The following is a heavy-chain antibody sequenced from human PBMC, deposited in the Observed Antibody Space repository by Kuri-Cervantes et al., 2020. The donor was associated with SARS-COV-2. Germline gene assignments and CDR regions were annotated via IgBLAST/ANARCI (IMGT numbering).Heavy chain of an antibody. CDR3: AKDLTIAVAGFNWYFDL. V-gene: IGHV3-23*01. Sequence: SCAASGFTFSSYAMSWVRQAPGKGLEWVSAISGSGGSTYYADSVKGRFTISRDNSKNTLYLQMNSLRAEDTAVYYCAKDLTIAVAGFNWYFDLWGRGTLVTVSS. CDR2: ISGSGGST. J-gene: IGHJ2*01. CDR1: GFTFSSYA. D-gene: IGHD6-19*01.